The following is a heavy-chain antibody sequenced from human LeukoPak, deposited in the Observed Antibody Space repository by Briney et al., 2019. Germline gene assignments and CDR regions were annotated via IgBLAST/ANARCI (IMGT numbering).Heavy chain of an antibody. CDR1: GASVSSGGYY. CDR3: ARRGGSGRSFDY. J-gene: IGHJ4*02. Sequence: SETLSLTCTVSGASVSSGGYYWSWIRQPPGKGLEWIGYIYYSGSTKYNPSLKSRVTISVDTSKTQFSLKVNSVTAADTAIYYCARRGGSGRSFDYGGQGTLVTVSS. V-gene: IGHV4-61*08. D-gene: IGHD3-10*01. CDR2: IYYSGST.